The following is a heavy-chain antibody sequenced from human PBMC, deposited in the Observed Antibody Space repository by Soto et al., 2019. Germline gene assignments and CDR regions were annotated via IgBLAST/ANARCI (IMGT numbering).Heavy chain of an antibody. Sequence: EVILLESGGGLVQPGGSLRLSCKASGFTFRSYAMSWVRHTPGKGLEWVSRISGSGDKTYNAESVKGRFTFSRDNSKNTLYLQMNSLRVDDTAVYYCAKEWTPRRAFDYWGQGTLVTVSS. D-gene: IGHD5-12*01. V-gene: IGHV3-23*01. CDR2: ISGSGDKT. CDR1: GFTFRSYA. J-gene: IGHJ4*02. CDR3: AKEWTPRRAFDY.